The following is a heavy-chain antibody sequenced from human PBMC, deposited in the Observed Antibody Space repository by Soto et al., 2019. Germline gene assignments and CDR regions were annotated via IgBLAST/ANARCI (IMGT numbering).Heavy chain of an antibody. D-gene: IGHD2-2*01. CDR2: ISYDGSNK. V-gene: IGHV3-30-3*01. CDR3: ARDRGDIVVVPAERITNPGFDY. J-gene: IGHJ4*02. Sequence: GGSLRLSCAASGFTFSSYAMHWVRQAPGKGLEWVAVISYDGSNKYYADSVKGRFTISRDNSKNTLYLQMNSLRAEDTAVYYCARDRGDIVVVPAERITNPGFDYWGQGTLVTVSS. CDR1: GFTFSSYA.